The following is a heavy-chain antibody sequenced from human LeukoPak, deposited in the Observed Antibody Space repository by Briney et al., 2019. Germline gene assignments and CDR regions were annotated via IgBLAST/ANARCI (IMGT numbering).Heavy chain of an antibody. CDR1: GGSFSGDY. CDR2: INHSGST. Sequence: SETLSLTCAVYGGSFSGDYWNWISQPPGRGLEWNGEINHSGSTNSNPSLKSRVTISVDRSKNQFSLKLSSVTAGDTAVYYCARRPRYSSGWYYFDSWGQGTLVTVSS. J-gene: IGHJ4*02. V-gene: IGHV4-34*01. D-gene: IGHD6-19*01. CDR3: ARRPRYSSGWYYFDS.